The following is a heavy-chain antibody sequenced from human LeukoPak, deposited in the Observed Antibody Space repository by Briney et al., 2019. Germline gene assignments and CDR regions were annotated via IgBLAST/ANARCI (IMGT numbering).Heavy chain of an antibody. Sequence: SETLSLTCTVSGGSISSGGYSWSWLRQHPGKGLEWIGYIYYSGSTYYNPSLKSRVTISVDTSKNQFSLKLSSVTAADTAVYYCARDSGVVPAANGFDPWGQGTLVTVSS. CDR1: GGSISSGGYS. D-gene: IGHD2-2*01. V-gene: IGHV4-31*03. J-gene: IGHJ5*02. CDR2: IYYSGST. CDR3: ARDSGVVPAANGFDP.